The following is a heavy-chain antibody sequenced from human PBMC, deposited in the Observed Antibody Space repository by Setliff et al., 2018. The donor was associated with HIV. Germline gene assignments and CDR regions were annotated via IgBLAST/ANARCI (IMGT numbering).Heavy chain of an antibody. CDR3: ARRRSGSSYRFFNY. CDR1: GPPIDVGSFF. V-gene: IGHV4-61*09. D-gene: IGHD3-16*02. Sequence: KPSETLSLTCTVSGPPIDVGSFFWTWIRQSAGRGLEWIGHMSASGSAKYNRTLQSRVTLSVDPSNNQFSLNLTSVTAADTAVYYCARRRSGSSYRFFNYWGLGSLVTVSS. J-gene: IGHJ4*02. CDR2: MSASGSA.